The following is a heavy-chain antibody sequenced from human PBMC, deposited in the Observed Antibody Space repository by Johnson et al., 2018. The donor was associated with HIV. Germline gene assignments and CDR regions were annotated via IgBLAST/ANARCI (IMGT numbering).Heavy chain of an antibody. J-gene: IGHJ3*02. V-gene: IGHV3-66*01. CDR1: GFTFSNY. CDR3: AKDRGAARRGAFDI. Sequence: VQLVESGGGLVQPGGSLRLSCAASGFTFSNYMSWVRQAPGKGLEWVSVIYSGGSTYYADSVKGRFTVSRDNFNNALYLQMNTLRAEDTAFYYCAKDRGAARRGAFDIWGQGTMVTVSS. CDR2: IYSGGST. D-gene: IGHD6-6*01.